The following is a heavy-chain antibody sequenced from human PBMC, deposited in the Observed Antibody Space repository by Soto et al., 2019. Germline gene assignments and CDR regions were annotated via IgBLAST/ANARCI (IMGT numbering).Heavy chain of an antibody. V-gene: IGHV4-59*01. Sequence: PSETLSLTCTVSGGSIISGYWSWIRQPPGKGLEWIGYISYSGNTNYNPSLESRVTMSVDTPKNQFSLRLSSVTTADTAVYYCAGLRGYAGSPIDYWGQGTLVTVSS. CDR3: AGLRGYAGSPIDY. D-gene: IGHD2-15*01. J-gene: IGHJ4*02. CDR2: ISYSGNT. CDR1: GGSIISGY.